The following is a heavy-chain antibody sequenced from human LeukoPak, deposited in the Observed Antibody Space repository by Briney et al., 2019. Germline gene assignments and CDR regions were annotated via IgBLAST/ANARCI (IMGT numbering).Heavy chain of an antibody. J-gene: IGHJ3*02. Sequence: ASVKVSCKASGYTFTSYYMHWVRQAPGQGLEWMGIINPSGGSTSYAQKFQGRVTMTRDTSTSTVYMELSSLRSEDTAVYYCAIAPPAYGGISDALHIWAHGTRFPVSS. D-gene: IGHD3-16*01. V-gene: IGHV1-46*01. CDR2: INPSGGST. CDR3: AIAPPAYGGISDALHI. CDR1: GYTFTSYY.